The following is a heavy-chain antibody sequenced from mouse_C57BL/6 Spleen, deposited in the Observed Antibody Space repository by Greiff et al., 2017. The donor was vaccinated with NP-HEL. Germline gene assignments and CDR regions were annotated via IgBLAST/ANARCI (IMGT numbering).Heavy chain of an antibody. Sequence: EVKVEESGPGLVKPSQSLSLTCSVTGYSITSGYYWNWIRQFPGNKLEWMGYISYDGSNNYNPSLKNRISITRDTSKNQFFLKLNSVTTEDTATYYCARGYYDYGDYAMDYWGQGTSVTVSS. D-gene: IGHD2-4*01. J-gene: IGHJ4*01. CDR1: GYSITSGYY. CDR2: ISYDGSN. V-gene: IGHV3-6*01. CDR3: ARGYYDYGDYAMDY.